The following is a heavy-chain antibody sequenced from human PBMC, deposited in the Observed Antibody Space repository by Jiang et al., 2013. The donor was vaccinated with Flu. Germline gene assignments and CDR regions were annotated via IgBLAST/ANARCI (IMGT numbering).Heavy chain of an antibody. V-gene: IGHV1-69*04. D-gene: IGHD3-16*01. CDR2: IIPILGIA. CDR3: ARQGAGFGGHFDY. J-gene: IGHJ4*02. CDR1: GGTFSSYA. Sequence: KKPGSSVKVSCKASGGTFSSYAISWVRQAPGQGLEWMGRIIPILGIANYAQKFQGRVTITADKSTSTAYMELSSLRSEDTAVYYCARQGAGFGGHFDYWGQGTLVTVSS.